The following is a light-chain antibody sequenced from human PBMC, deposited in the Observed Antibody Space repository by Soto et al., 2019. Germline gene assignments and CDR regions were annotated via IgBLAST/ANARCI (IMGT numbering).Light chain of an antibody. Sequence: QSVLTQPPSVSGAPGQRVTISCTGSSSNIGADFDVHWYQHLPGTAPRLLIYGHSNRPSGVPDRFSGSKSGTSASLAITGLQAEDEADYYCQSYDSGLSGYDFGAGTKVTVL. V-gene: IGLV1-40*01. CDR3: QSYDSGLSGYD. J-gene: IGLJ1*01. CDR2: GHS. CDR1: SSNIGADFD.